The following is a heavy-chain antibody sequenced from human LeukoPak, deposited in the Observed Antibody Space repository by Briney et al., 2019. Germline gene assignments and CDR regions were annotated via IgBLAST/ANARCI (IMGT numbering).Heavy chain of an antibody. V-gene: IGHV3-48*02. CDR1: GFTFSDYA. Sequence: GGSLRLSCAASGFTFSDYAMSWVRQAPGEGLEWVSHINSDTNITPYTASVSGRFTISRDNAKNSLYLHVNSLRDEDTAVYYCVRDHDWSFDLWGQGALVTVSS. CDR3: VRDHDWSFDL. D-gene: IGHD1-1*01. CDR2: INSDTNIT. J-gene: IGHJ4*02.